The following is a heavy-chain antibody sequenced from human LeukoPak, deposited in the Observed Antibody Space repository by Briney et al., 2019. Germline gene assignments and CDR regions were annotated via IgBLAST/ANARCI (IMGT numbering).Heavy chain of an antibody. V-gene: IGHV4-34*01. D-gene: IGHD3-16*01. Sequence: SETLSPTCAVSGGSLSDYHWTWIRQPPGKSLEWIGEIHRSGSTNYNPSIKSRVKMSMDTSNNQFSLNLTSVTAADTAVYYCVRGGGSYFIWGQGATVTVSS. J-gene: IGHJ3*02. CDR1: GGSLSDYH. CDR3: VRGGGSYFI. CDR2: IHRSGST.